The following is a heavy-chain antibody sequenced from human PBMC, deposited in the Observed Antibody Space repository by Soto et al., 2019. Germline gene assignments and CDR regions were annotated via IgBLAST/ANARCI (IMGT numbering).Heavy chain of an antibody. CDR1: GGSISIGGYY. Sequence: LSITCSVSGGSISIGGYYWSWILQHPGKGLEWIGYIYYSGSTYYNPSLKSRVTISVDTSKNQFYLKLSSVTAADTAVYYCAGGNSVDYWGQGTLVTVSS. CDR3: AGGNSVDY. V-gene: IGHV4-31*03. CDR2: IYYSGST. D-gene: IGHD4-4*01. J-gene: IGHJ4*02.